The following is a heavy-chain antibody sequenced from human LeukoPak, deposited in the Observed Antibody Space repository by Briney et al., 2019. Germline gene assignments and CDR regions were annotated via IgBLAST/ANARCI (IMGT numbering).Heavy chain of an antibody. CDR1: GDSISSANYY. Sequence: SETLSLTCTVSGDSISSANYYWGWVRQPAGKGLEWIGRIYTSGSTNYNPSLKSRVTMSVDTSKNQFSLKLSSVTAADTAVYYCARESGSGSYPFDYWGQGTLVTVSS. V-gene: IGHV4-61*02. CDR3: ARESGSGSYPFDY. CDR2: IYTSGST. J-gene: IGHJ4*02. D-gene: IGHD3-10*01.